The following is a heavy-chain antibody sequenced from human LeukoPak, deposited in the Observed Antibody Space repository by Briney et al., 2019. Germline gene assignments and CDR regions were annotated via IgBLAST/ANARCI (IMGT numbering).Heavy chain of an antibody. Sequence: SVKVSFKASGGTFSSYAISWLRQAPGQGLEWMGSIIPILGIANYAQKFQGRVTITADKSTSTAYMELSSLTSEDTDVYYCASPKYCSGGSCYSGRSPFDYWGQGTLVTVSS. CDR3: ASPKYCSGGSCYSGRSPFDY. D-gene: IGHD2-15*01. CDR1: GGTFSSYA. V-gene: IGHV1-69*04. J-gene: IGHJ4*02. CDR2: IIPILGIA.